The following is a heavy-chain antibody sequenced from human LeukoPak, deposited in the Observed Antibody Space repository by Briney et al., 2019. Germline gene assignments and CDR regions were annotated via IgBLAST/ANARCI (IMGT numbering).Heavy chain of an antibody. Sequence: SETLSLTCTVSGVSLSSGGYYWSWIRQHPGKGLEWIGYIYYSGSTYYNPSLKSRVTISVDTSKNQFSLKLSSVTVADTAVYYCARVSPSSTSYGMDVWGQGTTVTVSS. CDR2: IYYSGST. V-gene: IGHV4-31*03. J-gene: IGHJ6*02. CDR3: ARVSPSSTSYGMDV. D-gene: IGHD2-2*01. CDR1: GVSLSSGGYY.